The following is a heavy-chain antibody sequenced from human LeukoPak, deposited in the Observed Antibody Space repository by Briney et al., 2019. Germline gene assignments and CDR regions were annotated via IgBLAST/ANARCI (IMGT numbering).Heavy chain of an antibody. CDR2: IYYSGST. CDR3: ARVPYYYDSSGYPNNWFGP. V-gene: IGHV4-59*01. CDR1: GGSISSYY. D-gene: IGHD3-22*01. Sequence: SETLSLTCTVSGGSISSYYWSWIRQPPGKGLEWIGYIYYSGSTNYNPSLKSRVTISVDTSKNQFSLKLSSVTAADTAVYYCARVPYYYDSSGYPNNWFGPWGQGTLVTVSS. J-gene: IGHJ5*02.